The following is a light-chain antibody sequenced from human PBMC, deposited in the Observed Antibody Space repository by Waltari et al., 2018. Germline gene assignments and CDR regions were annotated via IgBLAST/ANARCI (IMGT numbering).Light chain of an antibody. CDR2: GAS. V-gene: IGKV1-12*01. CDR3: QQVNSFPAT. CDR1: PSISNW. Sequence: DIQMTQSPSSVSAFVGDSVTITCRASPSISNWLAWYQQKPGKAPKPLIYGASDLHSGVPSRFSGSGAGTDFTLTISSLQAEDFATYYCQQVNSFPATFGGGTTVEIK. J-gene: IGKJ4*01.